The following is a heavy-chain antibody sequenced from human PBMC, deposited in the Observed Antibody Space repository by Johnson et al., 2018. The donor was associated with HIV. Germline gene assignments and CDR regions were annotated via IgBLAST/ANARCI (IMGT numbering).Heavy chain of an antibody. D-gene: IGHD6-19*01. J-gene: IGHJ3*02. CDR3: AQEKSGGWSFHAFDI. V-gene: IGHV3-33*06. CDR1: GGFTFSRYG. CDR2: IWYDGSIQ. Sequence: QVQLVESGGGVVQPGRSLRLSCAASGGFTFSRYGMNWVRQAPGKGLEWVAVIWYDGSIQYSTDSVKGRFTISRDNSRNTLYLQMNSLRVEDTAMYYCAQEKSGGWSFHAFDIWGQGTVVTVSS.